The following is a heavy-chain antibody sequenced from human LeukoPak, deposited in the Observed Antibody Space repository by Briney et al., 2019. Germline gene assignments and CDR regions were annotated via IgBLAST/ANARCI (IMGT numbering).Heavy chain of an antibody. Sequence: SQTLSLTCAVSGGSISSGGYSWSWIRQPPGKGLEWIGYIYHSGSTYYNPSLKSRVTISVDRSKSQFSLKLSSVTAADTAVYYCARGHDILTGYYIFDYWGQGTLVTVSS. CDR3: ARGHDILTGYYIFDY. CDR2: IYHSGST. V-gene: IGHV4-30-2*01. D-gene: IGHD3-9*01. J-gene: IGHJ4*02. CDR1: GGSISSGGYS.